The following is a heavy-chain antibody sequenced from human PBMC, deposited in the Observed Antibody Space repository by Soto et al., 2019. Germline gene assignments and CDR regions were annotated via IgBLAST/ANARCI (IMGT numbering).Heavy chain of an antibody. V-gene: IGHV4-39*01. CDR2: VYYRGRS. CDR1: GGSVSNSNYY. J-gene: IGHJ4*02. Sequence: SETLSLTCTVSGGSVSNSNYYWGWIRQSPGKGLEWIGSVYYRGRSYSKSSVKSRVTISVDKSKNQFSLNLNSVTASDTAVYFCVSQRTSVLTQAYFDYWGPGTMVTVS. CDR3: VSQRTSVLTQAYFDY. D-gene: IGHD2-8*01.